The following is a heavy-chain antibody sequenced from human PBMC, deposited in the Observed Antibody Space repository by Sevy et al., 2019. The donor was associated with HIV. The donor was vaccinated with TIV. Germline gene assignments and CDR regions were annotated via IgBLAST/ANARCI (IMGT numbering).Heavy chain of an antibody. D-gene: IGHD1-26*01. V-gene: IGHV3-30*18. J-gene: IGHJ6*02. CDR2: ISHDGINE. CDR3: ANAYSGSYSHSYLYALDV. CDR1: GFTFSNYG. Sequence: GESLKISCAASGFTFSNYGMHWVRQAPGKGLDWVALISHDGINEYYADSVKGRFTISRDNSKNTVYLEMNSLRNEETAIYFCANAYSGSYSHSYLYALDVWGQGTTVTVSS.